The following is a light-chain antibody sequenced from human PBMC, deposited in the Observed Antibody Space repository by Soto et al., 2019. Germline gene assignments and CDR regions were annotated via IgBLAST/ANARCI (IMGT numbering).Light chain of an antibody. J-gene: IGLJ1*01. Sequence: QSVLTQPASVSGSPGQSITISCTGTSSDVGGYDYVSWYQHHPGKAPKLTIYEVSNRPSGVSNRFSGSKSGNTASLTISGLQAEDEAEDYCSSYTSSSTDVFGTGTKVTVL. CDR3: SSYTSSSTDV. CDR1: SSDVGGYDY. CDR2: EVS. V-gene: IGLV2-14*01.